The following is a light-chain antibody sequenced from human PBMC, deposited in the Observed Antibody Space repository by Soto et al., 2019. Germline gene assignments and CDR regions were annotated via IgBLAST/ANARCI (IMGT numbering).Light chain of an antibody. CDR2: SAS. J-gene: IGKJ1*01. Sequence: DILLTQSPATLSVSPGERATLSCRASQSVGIKLAWYQQKPGQAPRLLMYSASTRATGIAARFSGGGSGTDFTLTISSLEIEDFAIYYCQQRYSWLRAFGQGTK. CDR3: QQRYSWLRA. V-gene: IGKV3-15*01. CDR1: QSVGIK.